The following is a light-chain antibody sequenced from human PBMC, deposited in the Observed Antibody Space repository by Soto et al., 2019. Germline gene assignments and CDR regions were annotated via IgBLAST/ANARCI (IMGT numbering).Light chain of an antibody. V-gene: IGKV2-28*01. Sequence: DIVMTQSPLSLPVTPGEPASISCRSSQSLLHSNGYNYLDWYLQKPGQAPRLLIYGASSRATGIPDRFSGSGSGTDFTLTISRLEPEDFAVYYCQQYGSSRRTFGQGTKVDI. CDR3: QQYGSSRRT. J-gene: IGKJ1*01. CDR1: QSLLHSNGYNY. CDR2: GAS.